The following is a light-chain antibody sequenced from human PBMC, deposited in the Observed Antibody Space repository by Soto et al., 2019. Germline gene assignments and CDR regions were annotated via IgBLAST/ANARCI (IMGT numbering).Light chain of an antibody. CDR2: EVN. J-gene: IGLJ3*02. Sequence: QSALTQPPSASGSPGQSVTISCTGTSSDVGGNNSVSWYQHHPGKAPKLMIYEVNQRPSGVSDRFSGSKSGNTASLTVCGLQAEDEADYYCASYAGSHSVGVFGGGTKLTVL. CDR3: ASYAGSHSVGV. V-gene: IGLV2-8*01. CDR1: SSDVGGNNS.